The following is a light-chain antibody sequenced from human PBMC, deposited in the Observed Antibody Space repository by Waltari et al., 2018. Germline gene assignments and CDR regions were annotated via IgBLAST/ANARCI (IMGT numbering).Light chain of an antibody. Sequence: QSVLTQSPSASGTPGQRVTISCSGSRPSIGTNSVSWYPPFTGSAPRLLVYSENQRRAGVPDRFSCSKFGTSTSRAISGLQFEDEADYDCASWYDRLNGMVLGGGTKLTVL. J-gene: IGLJ3*02. CDR1: RPSIGTNS. V-gene: IGLV1-44*01. CDR3: ASWYDRLNGMV. CDR2: SEN.